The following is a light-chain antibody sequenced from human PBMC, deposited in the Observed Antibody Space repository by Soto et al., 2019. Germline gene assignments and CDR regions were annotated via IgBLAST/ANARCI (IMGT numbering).Light chain of an antibody. Sequence: QSVLTQPASVSGSPGQSITISCTGTSDVVGAYDYVSWYQQHPGKAPKLIIYNVNNRPSGVSHRFSGSKSGNTASLTISGLQAEDEADYYCNSYTTRTAYLFGTGTKVTVL. J-gene: IGLJ1*01. CDR2: NVN. CDR3: NSYTTRTAYL. V-gene: IGLV2-14*03. CDR1: SDVVGAYDY.